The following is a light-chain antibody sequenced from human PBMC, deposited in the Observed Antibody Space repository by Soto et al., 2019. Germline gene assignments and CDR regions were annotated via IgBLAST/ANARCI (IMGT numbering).Light chain of an antibody. CDR1: SSDVGGYNY. V-gene: IGLV2-14*01. J-gene: IGLJ1*01. Sequence: QSVLTQPASVSGSPGQSITISCTGTSSDVGGYNYVSWYQQHPGKAPKLMIYEVNNRPSGVSNRFSSSKSGNTASLTISGLQAEDEADYYCHSFTSSSTYVFGTGTKLTVL. CDR2: EVN. CDR3: HSFTSSSTYV.